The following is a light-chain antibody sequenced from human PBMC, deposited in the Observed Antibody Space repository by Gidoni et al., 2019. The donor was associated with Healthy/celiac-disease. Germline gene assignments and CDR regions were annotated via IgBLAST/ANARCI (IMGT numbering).Light chain of an antibody. CDR1: QSVSSSY. J-gene: IGKJ2*01. V-gene: IGKV3-20*01. Sequence: EIVLTQSPATLSLSPGERATLACRASQSVSSSYLAWYQQTPGQAPRLLIYGASSRATGIPDRFSGSGSGTDFPLTISRLEPEDFAVYYCQQYGSSPYTFGQGTKLEIK. CDR3: QQYGSSPYT. CDR2: GAS.